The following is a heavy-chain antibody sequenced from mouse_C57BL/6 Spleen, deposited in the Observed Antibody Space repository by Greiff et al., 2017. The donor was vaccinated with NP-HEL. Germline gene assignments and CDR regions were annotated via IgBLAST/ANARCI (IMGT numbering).Heavy chain of an antibody. Sequence: QVHVKQPGAELVKPGASVKLSCKASGYTFTSYWMHWVKQRPGQGLEWIGMIHPNSGSTNYNQKFKGKATLTVDTSSSTAYMQLSSLTSEDSAVYYCARSRGAMDYWGQGTSVTVSS. CDR1: GYTFTSYW. CDR3: ARSRGAMDY. CDR2: IHPNSGST. V-gene: IGHV1-64*01. J-gene: IGHJ4*01.